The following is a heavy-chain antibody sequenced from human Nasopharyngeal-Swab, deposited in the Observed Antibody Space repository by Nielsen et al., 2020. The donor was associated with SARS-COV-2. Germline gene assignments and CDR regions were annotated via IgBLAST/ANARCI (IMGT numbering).Heavy chain of an antibody. CDR1: GGSIGSGSYY. V-gene: IGHV4-61*02. CDR2: IYTSGST. Sequence: SETLSLTCTVSGGSIGSGSYYWSWIRQPAGKGLEWIGRIYTSGSTNYNPSLKSRVTISVDTSKNQFSLKLSSVTAADTAVYYCARDLDGLDYWGQGTLVTVSS. D-gene: IGHD3-16*01. CDR3: ARDLDGLDY. J-gene: IGHJ4*02.